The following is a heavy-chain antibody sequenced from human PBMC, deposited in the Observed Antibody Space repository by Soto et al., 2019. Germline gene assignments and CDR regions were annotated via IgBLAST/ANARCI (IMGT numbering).Heavy chain of an antibody. D-gene: IGHD6-13*01. Sequence: QVQLVQSGAEVKKPGASVKVSCKASGYTFTSYYMHWVRQAPGQGLEWMGIINPSGGSTSYAQKLQGRVTMTRDTSTITVYMELSSLRSEDTAVYYCARDGAASGTGNWFDPGGQGTLVTVSS. CDR2: INPSGGST. V-gene: IGHV1-46*04. CDR3: ARDGAASGTGNWFDP. J-gene: IGHJ5*02. CDR1: GYTFTSYY.